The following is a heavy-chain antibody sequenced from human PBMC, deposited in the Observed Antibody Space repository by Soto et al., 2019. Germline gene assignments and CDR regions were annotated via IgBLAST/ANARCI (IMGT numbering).Heavy chain of an antibody. J-gene: IGHJ4*02. CDR2: ISYDGSNK. Sequence: QVQLVESGGGVVQPGRSLRLSCAASGFTFSYYAMHWVRQAPGKGLEWVAVISYDGSNKYYADSVKGRFTISRDNSKNTLYLQMNSLRPEDTAVYYCAGWDSGYDYHFDYWGQGTLVTASS. CDR1: GFTFSYYA. D-gene: IGHD5-12*01. V-gene: IGHV3-30-3*01. CDR3: AGWDSGYDYHFDY.